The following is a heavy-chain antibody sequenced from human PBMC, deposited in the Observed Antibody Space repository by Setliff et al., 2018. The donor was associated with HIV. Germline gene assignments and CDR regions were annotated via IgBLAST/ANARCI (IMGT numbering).Heavy chain of an antibody. CDR1: GASISGYY. D-gene: IGHD5-18*01. CDR3: ARERQLWPLGWLDP. V-gene: IGHV4-59*01. CDR2: IYYSGST. Sequence: SETLSLTCNVSGASISGYYWSWIRRPPGKGLEWIGYIYYSGSTNYNPSLKSRVTISVDTSKNQFSLKLSSVTAADTAVYYCARERQLWPLGWLDPWGQGTLGTVPQ. J-gene: IGHJ5*02.